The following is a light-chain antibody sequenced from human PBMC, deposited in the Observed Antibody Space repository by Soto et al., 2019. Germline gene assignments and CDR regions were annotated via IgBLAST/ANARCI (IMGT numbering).Light chain of an antibody. Sequence: EIVLTQSPGTLSLSPGERATLSCRASQSVNSNYLAWYQQKPGQAPRLLIYGASSGATGIPDRFSGSGSGTDFTLTIYTLEPEDFAVYYCQQYGSSHLTFGGGTKVDIK. J-gene: IGKJ4*01. CDR1: QSVNSNY. V-gene: IGKV3-20*01. CDR3: QQYGSSHLT. CDR2: GAS.